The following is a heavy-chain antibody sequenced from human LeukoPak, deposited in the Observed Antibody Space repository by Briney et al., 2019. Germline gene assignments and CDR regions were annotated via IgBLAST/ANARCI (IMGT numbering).Heavy chain of an antibody. CDR3: ARGNRDTSGFYYYYGMDV. V-gene: IGHV3-9*01. J-gene: IGHJ6*02. CDR1: GFTFDDYA. CDR2: ISWDSRNI. Sequence: PGGSLRLSCAASGFTFDDYAMFWVRQAPGEGLEWVSGISWDSRNIGYAASVKGRFTVSRDNGKNPLYLQINSLRVEDTALYYCARGNRDTSGFYYYYGMDVWGQGTTVSVSS. D-gene: IGHD6-19*01.